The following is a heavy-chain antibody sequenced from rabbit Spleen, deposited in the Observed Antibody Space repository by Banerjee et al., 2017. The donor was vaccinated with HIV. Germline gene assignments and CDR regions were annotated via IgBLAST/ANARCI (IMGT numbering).Heavy chain of an antibody. J-gene: IGHJ2*01. Sequence: QSLEESGGDLVKPGASLTLTCTASGFSFSSSYYMCWVRQAPGKGPEWIACIYTGDGSTDYASWAKGRFTISKTSSTTVTLQMTSLTAADTATYFCARDRGSGWGDAIEPWGQGTLVTVS. CDR1: GFSFSSSYY. CDR3: ARDRGSGWGDAIEP. V-gene: IGHV1S40*01. CDR2: IYTGDGST. D-gene: IGHD4-1*01.